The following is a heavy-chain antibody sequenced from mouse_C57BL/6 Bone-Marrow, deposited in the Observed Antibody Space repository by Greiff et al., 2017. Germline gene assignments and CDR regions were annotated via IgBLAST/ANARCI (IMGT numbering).Heavy chain of an antibody. J-gene: IGHJ2*01. V-gene: IGHV1-72*01. D-gene: IGHD2-4*01. CDR1: GYTFTSYW. CDR3: ARSDDYDPCY. Sequence: QVQLQQPGAELVKPGASVKLSCKASGYTFTSYWMHWVKQRPGRGLEWIGRIDPNSGGTKYNEKFKSKATLTVDKPSSTAYMQLSSLTSEYSAVYYCARSDDYDPCYWGQGTTLTVSA. CDR2: IDPNSGGT.